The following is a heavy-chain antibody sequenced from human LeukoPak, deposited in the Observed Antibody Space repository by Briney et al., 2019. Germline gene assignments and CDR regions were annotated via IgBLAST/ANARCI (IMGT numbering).Heavy chain of an antibody. CDR3: AKGIVEMATIWWFDP. CDR1: GFTFSSYA. CDR2: ISGSGGST. V-gene: IGHV3-23*01. J-gene: IGHJ5*02. D-gene: IGHD5-24*01. Sequence: GGSLRLSCAASGFTFSSYAVSWVRQAPGKGLEWVSAISGSGGSTYYADSVKGRFTISRDNSKNTLYLQMNSLRAEDTAVYYCAKGIVEMATIWWFDPWGQGTLVTVSS.